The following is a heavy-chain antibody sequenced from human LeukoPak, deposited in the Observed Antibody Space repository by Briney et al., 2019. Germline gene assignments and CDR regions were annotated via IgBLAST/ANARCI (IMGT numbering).Heavy chain of an antibody. CDR3: AKNPYEYYFDY. CDR2: INPNSGDT. D-gene: IGHD5-12*01. CDR1: GYTLTDYY. V-gene: IGHV1-2*02. J-gene: IGHJ4*02. Sequence: GASARVSFKASGYTLTDYYMHWLRQAPGQGLEWMGWINPNSGDTNYAQKFQGRVTMTRDTSISTAYMELSRLTSDDTAVYYCAKNPYEYYFDYWGQGTLVTVSS.